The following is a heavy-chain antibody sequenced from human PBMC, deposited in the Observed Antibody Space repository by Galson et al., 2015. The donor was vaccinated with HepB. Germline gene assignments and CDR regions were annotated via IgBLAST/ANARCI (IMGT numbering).Heavy chain of an antibody. D-gene: IGHD3-10*01. V-gene: IGHV3-74*03. CDR2: INNDGSGT. CDR3: ARDHRASIDS. J-gene: IGHJ4*02. Sequence: SLRLSCAASGFTFSDNWMHWVRQAPGKGLVWVSHINNDGSGTTYADSVKGRFTISRDNAKNTLYLQMNSLRAEDTAVYYCARDHRASIDSWGQGTLVTVSS. CDR1: GFTFSDNW.